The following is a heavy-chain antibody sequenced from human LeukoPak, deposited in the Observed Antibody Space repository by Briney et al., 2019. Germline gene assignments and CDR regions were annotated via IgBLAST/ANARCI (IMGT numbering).Heavy chain of an antibody. J-gene: IGHJ4*02. CDR3: ARDVRGPTGFDSSGRDTFDS. CDR2: IRYDGSNK. D-gene: IGHD3-22*01. V-gene: IGHV3-30*02. Sequence: PGGSLRLSCAASGFTFSSYGMHWVRQAPGKGLEWVAFIRYDGSNKYYADSVKGRFTISRDNSKNTLYLHVNSLRPEDTAVYYCARDVRGPTGFDSSGRDTFDSWGQGTLAAV. CDR1: GFTFSSYG.